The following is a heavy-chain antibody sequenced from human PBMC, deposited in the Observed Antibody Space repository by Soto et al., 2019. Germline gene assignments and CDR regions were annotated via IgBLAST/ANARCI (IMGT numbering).Heavy chain of an antibody. CDR3: AKTYIRHDILTGLDF. V-gene: IGHV3-30*18. J-gene: IGHJ4*02. Sequence: GGSLRLSCAASGFTFRSYGMHWVRQAPGKGLEWVAVISYDGSNKYYADSVKGRFTISRDNSDNTLYLQMNSLRAEDAAVYYCAKTYIRHDILTGLDFWGQGTLVTVSS. CDR1: GFTFRSYG. CDR2: ISYDGSNK. D-gene: IGHD3-9*01.